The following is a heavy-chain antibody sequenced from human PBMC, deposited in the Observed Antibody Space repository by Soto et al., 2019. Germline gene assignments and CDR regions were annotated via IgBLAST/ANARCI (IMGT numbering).Heavy chain of an antibody. Sequence: SETLSLTCAVYGGSFSGYYWSWIRQPPGKGLEWIGEINHSGSTNYNPSLKSRVTISVDTSKNQFSLKLSSVTAADTAVYYCARALRYYDSSGSPFDYWGQGTLVT. CDR2: INHSGST. D-gene: IGHD3-22*01. J-gene: IGHJ4*02. CDR3: ARALRYYDSSGSPFDY. V-gene: IGHV4-34*01. CDR1: GGSFSGYY.